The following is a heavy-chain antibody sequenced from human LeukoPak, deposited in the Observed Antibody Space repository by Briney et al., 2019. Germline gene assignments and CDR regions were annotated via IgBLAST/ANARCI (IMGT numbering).Heavy chain of an antibody. CDR3: VYYDSSGYYYGRLRY. CDR2: ITATGDAT. Sequence: GGSLRLSCAASAFTFHSRAMSWVRQTPGKGLEWVSGITATGDATLYADSVRGRFTISRDNSKNTLYLHMNSLRAEDTAVYFCVYYDSSGYYYGRLRYWGQGTPVSVSS. D-gene: IGHD3-22*01. CDR1: AFTFHSRA. J-gene: IGHJ4*02. V-gene: IGHV3-23*01.